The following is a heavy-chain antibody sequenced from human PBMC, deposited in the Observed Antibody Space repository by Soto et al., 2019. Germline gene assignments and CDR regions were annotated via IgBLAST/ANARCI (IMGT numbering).Heavy chain of an antibody. CDR2: ISNNGDST. CDR1: GFTFSNYG. CDR3: AKDPVAGYNWFDP. Sequence: GGSLRLSCSASGFTFSNYGIHWVRQTPGKGLEYVSAISNNGDSTYYADSVKGRFTISRDNSKSTLYLQMNSLRAEDTAVYYCAKDPVAGYNWFDPWGQGTLVTVS. J-gene: IGHJ5*02. D-gene: IGHD6-19*01. V-gene: IGHV3-64*04.